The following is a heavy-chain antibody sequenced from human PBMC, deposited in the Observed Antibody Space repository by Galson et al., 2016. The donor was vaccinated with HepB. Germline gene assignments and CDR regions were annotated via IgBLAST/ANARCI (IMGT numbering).Heavy chain of an antibody. V-gene: IGHV3-30-3*01. Sequence: SLRLSCAASGFTFNTYPMHWVRQAPGKGLEWMAVISKDGTKTDHADSVKGRFTISRDNSENTLYLQINSLRPEDTAFYYCAREGWEERPSSWGYFDYWGQGTLVTVSS. CDR1: GFTFNTYP. CDR3: AREGWEERPSSWGYFDY. D-gene: IGHD6-6*01. J-gene: IGHJ4*02. CDR2: ISKDGTKT.